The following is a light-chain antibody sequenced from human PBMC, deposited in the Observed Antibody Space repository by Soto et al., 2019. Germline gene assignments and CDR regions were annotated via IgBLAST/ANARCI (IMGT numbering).Light chain of an antibody. J-gene: IGLJ2*01. CDR3: SSYAGSNNVV. CDR2: EVS. Sequence: QSALTHPPSASGSPGQSVTISCTGTSSDGGGYNYVSWYQQHPGKAPKLMIYEVSKRPSGVPDRFSGSKSGNTASLTVSGLQAEDEADYYCSSYAGSNNVVFGGGTQLTVL. V-gene: IGLV2-8*01. CDR1: SSDGGGYNY.